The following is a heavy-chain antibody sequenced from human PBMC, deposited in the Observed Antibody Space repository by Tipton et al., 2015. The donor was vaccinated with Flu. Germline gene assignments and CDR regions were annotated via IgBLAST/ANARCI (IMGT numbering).Heavy chain of an antibody. J-gene: IGHJ6*04. CDR1: GVSVNSNYR. V-gene: IGHV4-61*01. CDR2: VYYTGST. Sequence: TLSLTCTVSGVSVNSNYRWTWIRQSPGKGLQWIGNVYYTGSTNYNPSLKSRVTISLDTSKNQFSLRLSSVTAADAAVYYCTREFWSGDWLDVWGKGTTVTVSS. D-gene: IGHD3-3*01. CDR3: TREFWSGDWLDV.